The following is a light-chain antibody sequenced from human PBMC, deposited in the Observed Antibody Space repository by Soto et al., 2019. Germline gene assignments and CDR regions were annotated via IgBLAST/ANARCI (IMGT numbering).Light chain of an antibody. CDR1: SSDVGGYNY. CDR2: DVS. Sequence: QSALTQPRSASGSPGQSITISCTGTSSDVGGYNYVSWYQQHPAKAPKLIIFDVSKRPSGVPNRFSGSKSGNTASLTISGLRAEDEADYYCCSYVGRNTYVFGTGTQVTVL. V-gene: IGLV2-11*01. CDR3: CSYVGRNTYV. J-gene: IGLJ1*01.